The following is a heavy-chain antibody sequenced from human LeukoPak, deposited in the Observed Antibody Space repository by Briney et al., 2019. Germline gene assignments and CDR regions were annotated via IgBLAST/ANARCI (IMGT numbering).Heavy chain of an antibody. V-gene: IGHV3-11*03. CDR3: ARPTIAAAGNFEY. CDR1: GFTFSDYY. D-gene: IGHD6-13*01. CDR2: ISSFSNFR. J-gene: IGHJ4*02. Sequence: GGSLRLSCAASGFTFSDYYMSWIRQAPGKGLEWVSHISSFSNFRSYTDSVKGRFTISRDNAKNSLYLQVNSLRAENTAVYYCARPTIAAAGNFEYWGQGTLVTVSS.